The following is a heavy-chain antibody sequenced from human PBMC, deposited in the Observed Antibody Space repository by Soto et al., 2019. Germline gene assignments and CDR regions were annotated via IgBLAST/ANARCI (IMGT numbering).Heavy chain of an antibody. D-gene: IGHD2-15*01. V-gene: IGHV5-51*01. Sequence: GESLKISCKGSGYSFTSYWIGWVRQMPGKGLEWMGIIYPGDSDTRYSPSFQGQVTISADKSISTAYLQWSSLKASDTAMYYCARLFYCSGGSCYDSYYYYYMDVWGKGTTVTVSS. CDR2: IYPGDSDT. CDR1: GYSFTSYW. CDR3: ARLFYCSGGSCYDSYYYYYMDV. J-gene: IGHJ6*03.